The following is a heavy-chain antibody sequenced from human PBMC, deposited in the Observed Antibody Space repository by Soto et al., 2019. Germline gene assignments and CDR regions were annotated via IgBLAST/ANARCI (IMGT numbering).Heavy chain of an antibody. CDR3: ARDYVRCSSTSCHDPYYYGMDV. CDR2: INPSGGST. D-gene: IGHD2-2*01. J-gene: IGHJ6*02. V-gene: IGHV1-46*01. CDR1: GYTFTSYY. Sequence: ASVKVSCKASGYTFTSYYMHWVRQAPGQGXEWMGIINPSGGSTSYAQKFQGRVTMTRDTSTSTVYMELSSLRSEDTAVYYCARDYVRCSSTSCHDPYYYGMDVWGQGTTVTVSS.